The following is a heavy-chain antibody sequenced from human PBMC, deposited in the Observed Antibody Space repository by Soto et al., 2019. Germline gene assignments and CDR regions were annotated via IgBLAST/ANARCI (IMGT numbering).Heavy chain of an antibody. D-gene: IGHD2-21*02. V-gene: IGHV3-23*01. Sequence: EVQLLESGGGLVQPGGSLRLSCTVSGFTFSNYGMSWVRQAPGKGLEWVSATSGSGDTTYYADSVKGRFSISRDNSKNTLYVQMNSLRADDTAVYYCAKDKSSSYGDYLGFDYWGQGTLATVSS. J-gene: IGHJ4*02. CDR1: GFTFSNYG. CDR3: AKDKSSSYGDYLGFDY. CDR2: TSGSGDTT.